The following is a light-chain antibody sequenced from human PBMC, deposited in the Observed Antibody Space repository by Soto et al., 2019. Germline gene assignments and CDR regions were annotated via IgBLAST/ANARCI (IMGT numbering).Light chain of an antibody. J-gene: IGKJ1*01. CDR1: QSISSY. V-gene: IGKV1-39*01. Sequence: DIQMTQSPSSLSASVGDRVTITCRASQSISSYLNWYQQKPGKAPKLLIYAASSLQSGVPSRFSGSGSGTAFTLTISSLQPEDFATYYCQQRYSTPVTFGQGTKVEIK. CDR2: AAS. CDR3: QQRYSTPVT.